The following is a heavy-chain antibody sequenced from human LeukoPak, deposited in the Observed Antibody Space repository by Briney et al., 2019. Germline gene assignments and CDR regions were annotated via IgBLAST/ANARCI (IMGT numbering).Heavy chain of an antibody. CDR2: ISWNSGYI. V-gene: IGHV3-9*03. CDR3: VKGRSLAVAAPDY. D-gene: IGHD6-19*01. J-gene: IGHJ4*02. CDR1: GFTFDNYA. Sequence: GGSLRLPCAASGFTFDNYAMHWVRQAPGKGLEWVSGISWNSGYIGYADSVKGRFTISRDNAKNSLYLQMNSLRGEDMALYYCVKGRSLAVAAPDYWGQGTLVTVSS.